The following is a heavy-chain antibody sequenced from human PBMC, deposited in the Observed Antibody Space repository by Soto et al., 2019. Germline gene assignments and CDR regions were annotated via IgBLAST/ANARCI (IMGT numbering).Heavy chain of an antibody. CDR2: ISDGGDLT. Sequence: SCAASGFAFSSHPMSWVRQAPERGLEWVSGISDGGDLTYNADSVKGRFTISRDNSKNILFLQMNSLRAEDTALYYCARRAFGSSRSFDLWGQGTMVTVSS. CDR1: GFAFSSHP. J-gene: IGHJ3*01. V-gene: IGHV3-23*01. D-gene: IGHD6-6*01. CDR3: ARRAFGSSRSFDL.